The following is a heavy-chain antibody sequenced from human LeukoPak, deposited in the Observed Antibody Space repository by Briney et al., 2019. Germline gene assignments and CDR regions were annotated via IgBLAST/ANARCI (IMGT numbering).Heavy chain of an antibody. J-gene: IGHJ4*02. CDR3: AKSYSVTGTFPALDY. Sequence: GGSLRLSCAASGFTFSNYGMNWVRQAPGKGLDWVSSISSTSAYIYYADSVKGRFTISRDNAKNSLYLQMDSLRAEDTAVYYCAKSYSVTGTFPALDYWGQGTPVTVSS. V-gene: IGHV3-21*01. CDR2: ISSTSAYI. CDR1: GFTFSNYG. D-gene: IGHD6-19*01.